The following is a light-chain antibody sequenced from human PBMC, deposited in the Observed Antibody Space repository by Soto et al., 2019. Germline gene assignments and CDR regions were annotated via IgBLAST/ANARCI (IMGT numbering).Light chain of an antibody. CDR3: SAGDDSLSAYV. V-gene: IGLV1-47*01. CDR1: SSNIGSDF. Sequence: QSALTQPPSASGTPGQRVTISCSGSSSNIGSDFVYWYQQLPGTAPKLLIYHNYQRPSGVPDRFSGSKSGTSGSLAISDLRSEDEADYYCSAGDDSLSAYVFGAGTKVTVL. CDR2: HNY. J-gene: IGLJ1*01.